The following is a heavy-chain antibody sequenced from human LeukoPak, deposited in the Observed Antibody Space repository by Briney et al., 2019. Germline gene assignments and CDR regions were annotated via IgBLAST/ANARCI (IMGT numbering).Heavy chain of an antibody. Sequence: ASVKVSCKASGYTFTSYYMHWVRQAPGQGLEWMGIINPSGGSTSYARKFQGRVTMTRDTSTSTVYMELSSLRSEDTAVYYCARGLYGSGSYSWFDPWGQGTLVTVSS. CDR1: GYTFTSYY. CDR2: INPSGGST. V-gene: IGHV1-46*01. D-gene: IGHD3-10*01. CDR3: ARGLYGSGSYSWFDP. J-gene: IGHJ5*02.